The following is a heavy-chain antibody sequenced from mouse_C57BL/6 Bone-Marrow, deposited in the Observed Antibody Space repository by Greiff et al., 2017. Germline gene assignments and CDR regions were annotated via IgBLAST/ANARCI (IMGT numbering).Heavy chain of an antibody. CDR1: GYTFTGYW. Sequence: QVQLQQPGAELVQPGASVKLSCKASGYTFTGYWITWVKQRPGQGLEWIGDIYPGSGSTNYNEKFKSKATLTVDTSSSTAYMQLSSLTSEDSAVYYCARFDYGFAYWGQGTLVTVSA. V-gene: IGHV1-55*01. J-gene: IGHJ3*01. CDR3: ARFDYGFAY. CDR2: IYPGSGST. D-gene: IGHD2-4*01.